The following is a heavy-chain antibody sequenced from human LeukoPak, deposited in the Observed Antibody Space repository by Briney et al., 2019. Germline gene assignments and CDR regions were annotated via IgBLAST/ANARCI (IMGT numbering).Heavy chain of an antibody. Sequence: GGSLRLSCAASGFTFSSYGMHWVRQAPGKGLEWVAVIWYDGSNKYYADSVKGRFTISRDNSKNTLYLQMNSLRAEDTAVYYCARDRSLGSGSYYWLDYWGQGTLVTVSS. CDR2: IWYDGSNK. CDR1: GFTFSSYG. D-gene: IGHD3-10*01. J-gene: IGHJ4*02. CDR3: ARDRSLGSGSYYWLDY. V-gene: IGHV3-33*01.